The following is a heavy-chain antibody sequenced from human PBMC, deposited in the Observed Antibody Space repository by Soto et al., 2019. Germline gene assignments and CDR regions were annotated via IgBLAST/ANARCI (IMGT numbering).Heavy chain of an antibody. CDR2: MNPNSGNT. D-gene: IGHD2-15*01. CDR3: ARDGRNVLYYYYYGMDV. Sequence: QVQLVQSGAEVKKPGASVKVSCKASGYTFTSYDINWVRQATGQGLEWMGWMNPNSGNTGYAQKCQGRVTMTRNTSISTAYMELSSLRSEDTAVYYCARDGRNVLYYYYYGMDVWGQGTTVTVSS. J-gene: IGHJ6*02. CDR1: GYTFTSYD. V-gene: IGHV1-8*01.